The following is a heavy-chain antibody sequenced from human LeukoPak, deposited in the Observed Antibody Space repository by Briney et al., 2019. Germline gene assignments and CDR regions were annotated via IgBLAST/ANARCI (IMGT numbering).Heavy chain of an antibody. Sequence: GGSLRLSCAASGFILSTHGMHWVRQAPGKGLEWVAGMWYDGSREDYADSVKGRFTISRDMSKNTPNLQMNSLRVEDTAMFYCARDLSFGSLDFRGQGTLVTVPS. J-gene: IGHJ4*02. D-gene: IGHD1-26*01. V-gene: IGHV3-33*01. CDR3: ARDLSFGSLDF. CDR2: MWYDGSRE. CDR1: GFILSTHG.